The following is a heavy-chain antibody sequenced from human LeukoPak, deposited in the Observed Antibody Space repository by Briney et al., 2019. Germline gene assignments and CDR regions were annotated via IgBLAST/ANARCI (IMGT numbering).Heavy chain of an antibody. J-gene: IGHJ3*02. V-gene: IGHV5-51*01. D-gene: IGHD2-2*01. Sequence: GGALKIFSKGFGERFSSEWIGRGRRMPGERLEGGGGIYPGDSDTRYSPSFQGQVTISADKSISTAYLQWSSLKASDTAMYYCAKDAMTHEEGAFDIWGQGTMVTVSS. CDR3: AKDAMTHEEGAFDI. CDR1: GERFSSEW. CDR2: IYPGDSDT.